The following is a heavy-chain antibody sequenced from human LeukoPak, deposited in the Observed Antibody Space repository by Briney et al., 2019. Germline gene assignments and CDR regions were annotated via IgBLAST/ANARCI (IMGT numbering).Heavy chain of an antibody. D-gene: IGHD3-22*01. CDR2: IIPILGIA. CDR1: GGTFSSYA. V-gene: IGHV1-69*04. J-gene: IGHJ4*02. CDR3: AGDTPRPHYYDSSGYMRN. Sequence: SVKVSCKASGGTFSSYAISWVRQAPGQGLEWMGRIIPILGIANYAQKFQGRVTITADKSTSTAYMELSSLRSEDTAVYYCAGDTPRPHYYDSSGYMRNWGQGTLVTVSS.